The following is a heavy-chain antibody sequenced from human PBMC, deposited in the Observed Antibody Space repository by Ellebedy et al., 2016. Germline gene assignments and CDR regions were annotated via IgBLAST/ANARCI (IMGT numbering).Heavy chain of an antibody. CDR2: INPSGGST. J-gene: IGHJ6*02. CDR1: GYTFTTYY. Sequence: ASVKVSCKASGYTFTTYYIHWVRQAPGQGLEWMGIINPSGGSTSYAQKLQGRVTMTRDTSTSTVYMELSSVTAADTAVYYCARGLLYYDFWSGYYKGAGDYYYGMDVWGQGTTVTVSS. CDR3: ARGLLYYDFWSGYYKGAGDYYYGMDV. D-gene: IGHD3-3*01. V-gene: IGHV1-46*01.